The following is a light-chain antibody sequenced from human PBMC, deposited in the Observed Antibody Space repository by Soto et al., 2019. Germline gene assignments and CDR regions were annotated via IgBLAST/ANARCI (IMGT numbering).Light chain of an antibody. V-gene: IGKV1-33*01. Sequence: DIQMTQSPPSLSASVGDRVTITCQASQDISNYLNWYQQKLGKAPKLLIYDASNLETGVSSRFSGSGSVTDFTLTISSLQPEDSATYYCQHFDSLPLSFGPGTKVQIK. J-gene: IGKJ3*01. CDR1: QDISNY. CDR2: DAS. CDR3: QHFDSLPLS.